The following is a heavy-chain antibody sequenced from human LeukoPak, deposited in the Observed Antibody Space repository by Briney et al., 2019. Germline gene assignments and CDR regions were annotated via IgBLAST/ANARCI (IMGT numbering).Heavy chain of an antibody. CDR2: TYHSGST. V-gene: IGHV4-38-2*02. Sequence: SETLSLTCTVSGYSISSGYYWGWIRQPPGKGLEWIGSTYHSGSTYYNPSLKSRVTISVGTSKNQFSLKLSSVTAADTAVYYCASGGVVRGVIWGTDAFDIWGQGTMVTVSS. J-gene: IGHJ3*02. CDR1: GYSISSGYY. CDR3: ASGGVVRGVIWGTDAFDI. D-gene: IGHD3-10*01.